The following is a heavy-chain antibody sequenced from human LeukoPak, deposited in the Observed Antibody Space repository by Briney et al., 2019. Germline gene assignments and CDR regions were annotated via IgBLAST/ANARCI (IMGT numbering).Heavy chain of an antibody. D-gene: IGHD2-15*01. J-gene: IGHJ4*02. V-gene: IGHV4-34*01. CDR3: ARGVCSGGSCLDY. CDR1: GGSFSGYY. Sequence: SETLSLTCAVYGGSFSGYYWSWIRHPPGKGLEWIGEINHSGSTNYNPSLKSRVTISVDTSKNQFSLKLSSVTAADTAVYYCARGVCSGGSCLDYWGQGTLVTVSS. CDR2: INHSGST.